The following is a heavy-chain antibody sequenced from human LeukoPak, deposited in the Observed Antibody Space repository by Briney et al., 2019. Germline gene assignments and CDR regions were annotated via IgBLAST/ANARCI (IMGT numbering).Heavy chain of an antibody. V-gene: IGHV3-21*01. J-gene: IGHJ4*02. CDR2: ISSSSSYI. CDR1: GFPFSSYS. Sequence: GGSLRLSCAASGFPFSSYSMNWVRQAPGKGLEWVSSISSSSSYIYYADSVKGRFTISRDNAKNSLYLQMNSLRAEDTAVYYCAGSRDGYNYRGDYWGQGTLVTVSS. CDR3: AGSRDGYNYRGDY. D-gene: IGHD5-24*01.